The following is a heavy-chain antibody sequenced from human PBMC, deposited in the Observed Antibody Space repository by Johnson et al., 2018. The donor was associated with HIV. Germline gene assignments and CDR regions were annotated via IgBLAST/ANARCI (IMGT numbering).Heavy chain of an antibody. CDR1: GFKLYEYD. J-gene: IGHJ3*02. D-gene: IGHD3-10*01. CDR2: IHWRGGCN. Sequence: VQLVESGGDVVRPGGSLRISFVASGFKLYEYDVSWVRQVPGKGLEWVSGIHWRGGCNALADSVLARFPASSDNAKNSLYLQMNSLRAEDTAVYDCARVLVRGPYPGYAFDIWGQGTMVTVSS. CDR3: ARVLVRGPYPGYAFDI. V-gene: IGHV3-20*02.